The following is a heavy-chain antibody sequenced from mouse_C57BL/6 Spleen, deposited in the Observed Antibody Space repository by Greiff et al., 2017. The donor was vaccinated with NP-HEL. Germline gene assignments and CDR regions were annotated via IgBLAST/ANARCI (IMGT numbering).Heavy chain of an antibody. CDR3: AREDSNSGWFAD. D-gene: IGHD2-5*01. CDR1: GYTFTSYW. V-gene: IGHV1-52*01. Sequence: QVQLQQPGAELVRPGSSVKLSCKASGYTFTSYWMHWVKQRPIQGLEWIGNIDPSDSETHYNQKFKDKATLTVDKSSSTAYMQLSSLTSEDSAVYYCAREDSNSGWFADWGQGTLVTVSA. CDR2: IDPSDSET. J-gene: IGHJ3*01.